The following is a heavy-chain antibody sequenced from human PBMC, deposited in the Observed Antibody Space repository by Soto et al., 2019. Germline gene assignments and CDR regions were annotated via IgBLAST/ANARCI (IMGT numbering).Heavy chain of an antibody. D-gene: IGHD3-10*01. CDR2: IGVGGGER. J-gene: IGHJ4*02. CDR3: ARVRVGELV. V-gene: IGHV3-23*01. Sequence: EVQLLESGGGLVQPGGSLRLSCAASGFTFSSYAMSWVRQAPGKGLEWVSIIGVGGGERYYPESVKGRFTIARDNARDTLYRGMNSLRDEDTAGYYCARVRVGELVGGQGTLVTVSS. CDR1: GFTFSSYA.